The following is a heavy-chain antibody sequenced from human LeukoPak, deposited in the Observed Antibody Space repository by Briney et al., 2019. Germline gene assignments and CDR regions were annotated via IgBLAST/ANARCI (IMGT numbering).Heavy chain of an antibody. CDR2: IYPGDSDT. D-gene: IGHD6-13*01. J-gene: IGHJ4*02. CDR1: GYSFTKYW. V-gene: IGHV5-51*01. Sequence: GESLKISCKASGYSFTKYWIAWVRQMPGKGLEWMGIIYPGDSDTRYSPSFQGQVTISLDKSTTTAYLQWSSLKASDSAMYYCARHGESSSWPLDYWGQGTLVTVSS. CDR3: ARHGESSSWPLDY.